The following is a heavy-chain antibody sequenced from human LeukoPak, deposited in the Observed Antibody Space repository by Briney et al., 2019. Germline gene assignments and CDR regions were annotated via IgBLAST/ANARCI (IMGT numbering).Heavy chain of an antibody. J-gene: IGHJ6*02. Sequence: GGSLRLSCAASGFTFSTYSMNWVRQAPGEGLEWVSSISSDSSYIYYADSVKGRFTISRDNAKNSLYLQMNGLRAEDTAVYYCARGAYCSSTSCSDLSYYYGMDVWGQGTTVTVSS. CDR3: ARGAYCSSTSCSDLSYYYGMDV. V-gene: IGHV3-21*01. CDR1: GFTFSTYS. D-gene: IGHD2-2*01. CDR2: ISSDSSYI.